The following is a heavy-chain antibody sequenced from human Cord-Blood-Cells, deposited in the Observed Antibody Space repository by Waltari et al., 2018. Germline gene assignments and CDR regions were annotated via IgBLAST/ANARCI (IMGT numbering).Heavy chain of an antibody. D-gene: IGHD2-2*01. CDR2: ISSSGSTI. V-gene: IGHV3-48*03. CDR1: GFTFSSYE. CDR3: ARGSGDIVVVPAAMYFQH. Sequence: EVQLVESGGGLVQPGGSLRLSCAASGFTFSSYEMNWVRQAPGKGLEWVSYISSSGSTIYYAESVKGRFTISRDNAKNSLYLQMNSLRAEDTAVYYCARGSGDIVVVPAAMYFQHWGQGTLVTVSS. J-gene: IGHJ1*01.